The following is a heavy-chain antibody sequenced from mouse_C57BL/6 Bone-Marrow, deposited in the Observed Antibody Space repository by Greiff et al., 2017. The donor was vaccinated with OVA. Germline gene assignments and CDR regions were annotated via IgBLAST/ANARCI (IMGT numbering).Heavy chain of an antibody. J-gene: IGHJ3*01. CDR3: ALGGRDYAWFAY. V-gene: IGHV14-2*01. CDR2: IDPEDGET. D-gene: IGHD2-4*01. CDR1: GFNIKDYY. Sequence: VQLQPSGAELVKPGASVKLSCTASGFNIKDYYMHWVQQRTDQGLEWIGRIDPEDGETKYAPKFQGKATITADTSSNTAYLQLSIRTPEDTAVYYCALGGRDYAWFAYWGQGTLVTVSA.